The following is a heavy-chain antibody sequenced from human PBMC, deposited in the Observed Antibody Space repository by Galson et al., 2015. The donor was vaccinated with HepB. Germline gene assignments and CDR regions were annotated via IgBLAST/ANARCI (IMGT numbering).Heavy chain of an antibody. CDR2: IRSKANSYAT. V-gene: IGHV3-73*01. CDR1: GFTFSGSA. J-gene: IGHJ4*02. D-gene: IGHD1-26*01. CDR3: TRQVGATPFDY. Sequence: SLRLSCAASGFTFSGSAMHWVRQASGKGLEWDGRIRSKANSYATAYAASVKGRFTISRDDSKNTAYLQMNSLKTEDTAVYYCTRQVGATPFDYWGQGTLVTVSS.